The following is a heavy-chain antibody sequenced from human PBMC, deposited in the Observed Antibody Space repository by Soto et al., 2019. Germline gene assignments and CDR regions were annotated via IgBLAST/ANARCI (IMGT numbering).Heavy chain of an antibody. CDR2: IWYDGSNK. J-gene: IGHJ3*02. CDR3: ARDAGFTYYAFDI. CDR1: GFTFSSYG. D-gene: IGHD1-26*01. V-gene: IGHV3-33*01. Sequence: PGGSLILSCTASGFTFSSYGMHWVRQAPGKGLEWVAVIWYDGSNKYYADSVKGRFTISRDNSKNTLYLQMNSLRAEDTAVYYCARDAGFTYYAFDIWGQGTMVTVSS.